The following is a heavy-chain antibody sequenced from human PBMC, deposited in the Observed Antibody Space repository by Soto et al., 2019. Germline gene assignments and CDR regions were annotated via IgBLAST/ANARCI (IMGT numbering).Heavy chain of an antibody. CDR2: INPSGGSA. Sequence: GASVKVSCKASGYTFTAYHMHWVRQAPGQGLDWMGVINPSGGSATYAQKFQGRVTMTRDTSTSTVYMELSSLRFEDTAVYYCARDWGDGYNYGGYWGQGTLVTVSS. CDR1: GYTFTAYH. D-gene: IGHD5-12*01. V-gene: IGHV1-46*01. J-gene: IGHJ4*02. CDR3: ARDWGDGYNYGGY.